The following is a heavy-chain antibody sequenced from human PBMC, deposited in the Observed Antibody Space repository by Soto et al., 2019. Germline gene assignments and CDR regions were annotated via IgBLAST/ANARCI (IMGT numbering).Heavy chain of an antibody. J-gene: IGHJ3*02. D-gene: IGHD2-21*02. CDR1: GGSVSSGSYY. Sequence: QVQLQESGPGLVKPSETLSLTCTVSGGSVSSGSYYWSWIRQPPGKGLEWIGYIYYSGSTNYNPSLKSRVTISVDTSKNHFSLKLSSVTAAYTAVYYCAMFRVVTANDAFDIWCQGTMVTVSS. CDR3: AMFRVVTANDAFDI. V-gene: IGHV4-61*01. CDR2: IYYSGST.